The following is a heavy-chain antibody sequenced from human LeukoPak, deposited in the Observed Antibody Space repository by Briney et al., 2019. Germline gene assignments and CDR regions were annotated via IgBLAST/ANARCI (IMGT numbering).Heavy chain of an antibody. Sequence: SVKVSCKASGGTFSSYAISWVRQATGQGLEWMGGIIPIFGTANYAQKFQGRVTITADESTSTAYMELSSLRSEDTAVYYCATGYYDYVWGSYRYSFDYWGQGTLFTVSS. D-gene: IGHD3-16*02. CDR3: ATGYYDYVWGSYRYSFDY. J-gene: IGHJ4*02. CDR2: IIPIFGTA. V-gene: IGHV1-69*13. CDR1: GGTFSSYA.